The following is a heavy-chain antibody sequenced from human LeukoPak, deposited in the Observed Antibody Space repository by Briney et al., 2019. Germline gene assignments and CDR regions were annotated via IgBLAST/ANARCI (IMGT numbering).Heavy chain of an antibody. CDR2: IYYSGST. CDR3: ARVVHKRTVLRFLEWYPNWFDP. D-gene: IGHD3-3*01. V-gene: IGHV4-31*03. Sequence: PSQTLSLTCTVSGGSISSGGYYWSWIRQHPGKGLEWIGYIYYSGSTYYNPSLKSRVTILVDTSKNQFSLKLSSVTAADTAVYYCARVVHKRTVLRFLEWYPNWFDPWGQGTLVTVSS. CDR1: GGSISSGGYY. J-gene: IGHJ5*02.